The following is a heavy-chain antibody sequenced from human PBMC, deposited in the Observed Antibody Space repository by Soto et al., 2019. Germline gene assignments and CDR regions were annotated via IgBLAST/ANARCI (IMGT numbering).Heavy chain of an antibody. CDR2: IDPSDSYT. D-gene: IGHD3-3*01. V-gene: IGHV5-10-1*01. J-gene: IGHJ6*02. CDR1: GYSFTSYW. CDR3: ASSMRDFWSGNYGMDV. Sequence: SGESLKISCKGSGYSFTSYWISWVRQMPGKGLEWMGRIDPSDSYTNYSPSFQGHVTISADKSISTAYLQWSSLKASDTAMYYCASSMRDFWSGNYGMDVWGQGTTVTVSS.